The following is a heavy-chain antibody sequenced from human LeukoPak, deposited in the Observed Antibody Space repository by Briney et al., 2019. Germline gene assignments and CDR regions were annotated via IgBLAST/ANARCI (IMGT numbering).Heavy chain of an antibody. Sequence: PGGSLGLSCAASGFILDDYAMHWVRHAPGKGLEGVSGISWNSGSIGYADSVRGRFTISRDNSKNSLYLQMNSLRAEDTALYYCARGCIVGATTLGEVDYWGQGTLVTVSS. D-gene: IGHD1-26*01. V-gene: IGHV3-9*01. CDR2: ISWNSGSI. J-gene: IGHJ4*02. CDR1: GFILDDYA. CDR3: ARGCIVGATTLGEVDY.